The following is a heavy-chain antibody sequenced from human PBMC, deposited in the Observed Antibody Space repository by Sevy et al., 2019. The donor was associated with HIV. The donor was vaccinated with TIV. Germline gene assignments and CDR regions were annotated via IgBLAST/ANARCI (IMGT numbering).Heavy chain of an antibody. V-gene: IGHV3-33*01. CDR1: GFTFSSYG. CDR3: ARSKTYYYGSGSYYSDAFDI. CDR2: IWYDGSNK. D-gene: IGHD3-10*01. J-gene: IGHJ3*02. Sequence: GGSLRLSCAASGFTFSSYGMDWVRQAPGKGLEWVAVIWYDGSNKYYADSVKGRFTISRDNSKNTLYLQMNSLRAEDTAVYYCARSKTYYYGSGSYYSDAFDIWGQGTMVTVSS.